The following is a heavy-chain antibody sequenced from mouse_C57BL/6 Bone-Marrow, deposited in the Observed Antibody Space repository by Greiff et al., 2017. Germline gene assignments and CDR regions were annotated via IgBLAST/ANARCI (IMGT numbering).Heavy chain of an antibody. CDR3: ARHEGLRRGAWFAY. D-gene: IGHD2-2*01. V-gene: IGHV5-6*01. J-gene: IGHJ3*01. Sequence: EVQLVESGGDLVKPGGSLKLSCAASGFTFSSYGMSWVRQTPDKRLEWVATISSGGSYTYYPDSVKGRFTISRDNAKNTLYLQMSSLKSEDTAMYYCARHEGLRRGAWFAYWGQGTLVTVSA. CDR2: ISSGGSYT. CDR1: GFTFSSYG.